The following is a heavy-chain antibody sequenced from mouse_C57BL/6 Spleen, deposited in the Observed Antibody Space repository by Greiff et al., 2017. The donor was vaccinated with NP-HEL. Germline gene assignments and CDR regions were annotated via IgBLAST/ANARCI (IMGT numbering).Heavy chain of an antibody. J-gene: IGHJ3*01. CDR1: GYTFTSYW. CDR2: IDPNSGGT. V-gene: IGHV1-72*01. CDR3: ARYGLDYGSTAWFAY. Sequence: QVQLKQPGAELVKPGASVKLSCKASGYTFTSYWMHWVKQRPGRGLEWIGRIDPNSGGTKYNEKFKSKATLTVDKPSSTAYMQLSSLTSEDSAVYYCARYGLDYGSTAWFAYWGQGTLVTVSA. D-gene: IGHD1-1*01.